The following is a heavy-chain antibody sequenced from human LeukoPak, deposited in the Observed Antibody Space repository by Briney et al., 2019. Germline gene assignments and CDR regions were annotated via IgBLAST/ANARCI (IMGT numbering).Heavy chain of an antibody. Sequence: SETLSLTCTVSGGSISSYYWSWIRQPPGKGLEWIGEINHSGSTNYNPSLKSRVTISVDTSKNQFSLKLSSVTAADTAVYYCARRDSGYDPFDYWGQGTLVTVSS. J-gene: IGHJ4*02. D-gene: IGHD5-12*01. CDR3: ARRDSGYDPFDY. CDR2: INHSGST. V-gene: IGHV4-34*01. CDR1: GGSISSYY.